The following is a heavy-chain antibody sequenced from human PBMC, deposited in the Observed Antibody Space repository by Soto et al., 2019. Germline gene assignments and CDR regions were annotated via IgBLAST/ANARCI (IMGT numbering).Heavy chain of an antibody. V-gene: IGHV1-2*02. CDR2: INPNSGGT. CDR1: GYTFTGYY. D-gene: IGHD2-2*01. Sequence: ASVKVSCKASGYTFTGYYMHWVRQAPGQGLEWMGWINPNSGGTNYAQKFQGRVTMTRDTSISTAYMELSRLRSDDTAVYYCARDEDCSSTSCYYYGMDAWGQGTTVTVSS. J-gene: IGHJ6*02. CDR3: ARDEDCSSTSCYYYGMDA.